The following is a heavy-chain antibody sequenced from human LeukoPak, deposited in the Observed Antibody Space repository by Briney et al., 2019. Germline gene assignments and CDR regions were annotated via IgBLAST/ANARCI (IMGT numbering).Heavy chain of an antibody. Sequence: SQTLSLTCAISGDSVSTNSATWTWLRQSPSRGLEWLGRTYYRSKWSNDYAISMKSRITINPDTSKKQFSLQLNSVTPEDTAVYYCARLVGASWFDSWGQGTLVTVSS. CDR1: GDSVSTNSAT. D-gene: IGHD1-26*01. J-gene: IGHJ5*01. CDR2: TYYRSKWSN. CDR3: ARLVGASWFDS. V-gene: IGHV6-1*01.